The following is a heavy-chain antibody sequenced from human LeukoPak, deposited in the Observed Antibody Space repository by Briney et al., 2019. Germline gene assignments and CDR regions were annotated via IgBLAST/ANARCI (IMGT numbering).Heavy chain of an antibody. CDR1: GYSISSGYY. Sequence: PSETLSLTCTVSGYSISSGYYWGWIRQPPGKGLEWIGSIYHSGSTYYNPSLKSRVTISVDTSKNQFSLKLSSVTAADTAVYYCVRNYDAITFGGVIVGPPDYWGQGTLVTVSS. CDR2: IYHSGST. CDR3: VRNYDAITFGGVIVGPPDY. D-gene: IGHD3-16*02. J-gene: IGHJ4*02. V-gene: IGHV4-38-2*02.